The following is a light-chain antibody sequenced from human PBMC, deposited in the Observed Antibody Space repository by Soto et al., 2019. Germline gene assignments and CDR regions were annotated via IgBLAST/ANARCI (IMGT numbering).Light chain of an antibody. Sequence: QSALTQPASVSGSPGQSITISCTGTSSDVGGYNYVSWYQQHPGNAPKLMIYEVSNRPSGVSNRFSGSKSGNTASLTISGLQAEDEADYYCSSYTSSSIGVFGTGTKVTVL. CDR2: EVS. CDR1: SSDVGGYNY. V-gene: IGLV2-14*01. J-gene: IGLJ1*01. CDR3: SSYTSSSIGV.